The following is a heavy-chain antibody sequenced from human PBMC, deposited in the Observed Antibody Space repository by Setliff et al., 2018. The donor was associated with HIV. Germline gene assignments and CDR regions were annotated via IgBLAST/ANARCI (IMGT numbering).Heavy chain of an antibody. CDR2: INAGNGNT. CDR3: ARAAISTIFGVVKNPHNYYMDV. J-gene: IGHJ6*03. D-gene: IGHD3-3*01. Sequence: ASVKVSCKASGYTFTSYAMHWVRQAPGQRLEWMGWINAGNGNTKYSQKFQGRVAITRDTSAGTAYMELSSLRSEDTAVYYCARAAISTIFGVVKNPHNYYMDVWGKGTTVTVSS. CDR1: GYTFTSYA. V-gene: IGHV1-3*01.